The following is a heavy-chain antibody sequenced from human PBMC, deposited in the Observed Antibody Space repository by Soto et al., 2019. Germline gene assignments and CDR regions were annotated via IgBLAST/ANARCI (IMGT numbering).Heavy chain of an antibody. D-gene: IGHD6-19*01. Sequence: QVQLVQSGAEVKRPGASVMLACKASGYTLTSYGISWVRQAPGQGLEWMGWMSTYTGYTNYARKTQGRVTLTTDTSTNTAYMVLRSLRSDSTAVYYCARVKGQDTGLYSFDSWGQGTRVIVSS. V-gene: IGHV1-18*04. CDR1: GYTLTSYG. J-gene: IGHJ5*01. CDR3: ARVKGQDTGLYSFDS. CDR2: MSTYTGYT.